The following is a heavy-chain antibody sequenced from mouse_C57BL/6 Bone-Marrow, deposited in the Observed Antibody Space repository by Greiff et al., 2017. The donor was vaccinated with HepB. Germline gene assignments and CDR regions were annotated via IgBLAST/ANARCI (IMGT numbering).Heavy chain of an antibody. V-gene: IGHV3-6*01. CDR1: GYSITSGYY. J-gene: IGHJ2*01. CDR3: AREFPYYYGSSYYFDY. Sequence: EVKLLESGPGLVKPSQSLSLTCSVTGYSITSGYYWNWIRQFPGNKLEWMGYISYDGSNNYNPSLKNRISITRDTSKNQFFLKLNSVTTEDTATYYCAREFPYYYGSSYYFDYWGQGTTLTVSS. D-gene: IGHD1-1*01. CDR2: ISYDGSN.